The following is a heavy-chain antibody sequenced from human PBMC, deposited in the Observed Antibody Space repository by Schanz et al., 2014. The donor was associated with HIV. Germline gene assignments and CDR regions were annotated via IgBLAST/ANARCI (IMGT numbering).Heavy chain of an antibody. CDR2: ISYDGSNK. V-gene: IGHV3-30*03. CDR1: GFTFSSYG. CDR3: ATAAVTDYSDN. Sequence: VQLVESGGGLVQPGRSLRLSCAASGFTFSSYGMHWVRQAPGKGLEWVAVISYDGSNKYYADSVKGRFTISRDNSKNTLYLQINSLRADDTAVYYCATAAVTDYSDNWGQGTLVTVSS. D-gene: IGHD4-17*01. J-gene: IGHJ4*02.